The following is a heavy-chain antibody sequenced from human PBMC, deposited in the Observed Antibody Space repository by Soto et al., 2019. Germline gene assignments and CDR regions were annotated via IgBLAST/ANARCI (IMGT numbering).Heavy chain of an antibody. CDR1: GFTFSSYW. Sequence: PGGSLRLSCAASGFTFSSYWMHWVRQAPGKGLVWVSRINPDGSRTTYADSVTGRFTISRDNAKNTVYLQMNSLRAEDTAVYYCARVKSGSYDWYDPWGQGTLVTVSS. CDR2: INPDGSRT. J-gene: IGHJ5*02. V-gene: IGHV3-74*01. D-gene: IGHD3-10*01. CDR3: ARVKSGSYDWYDP.